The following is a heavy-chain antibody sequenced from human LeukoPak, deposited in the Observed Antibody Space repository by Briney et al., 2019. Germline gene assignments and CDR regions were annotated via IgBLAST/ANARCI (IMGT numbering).Heavy chain of an antibody. CDR2: IGSSGNRI. CDR1: GFTLNVYY. Sequence: GGSLRLSCAASGFTLNVYYMSWIRQAPGKGREWGSDIGSSGNRISYADSVKGLFTISRDIAKNSLYLQVNSLRAEDTAVYYCAREIVAGTFDSWGQATLVTVSS. J-gene: IGHJ4*02. D-gene: IGHD6-19*01. CDR3: AREIVAGTFDS. V-gene: IGHV3-11*01.